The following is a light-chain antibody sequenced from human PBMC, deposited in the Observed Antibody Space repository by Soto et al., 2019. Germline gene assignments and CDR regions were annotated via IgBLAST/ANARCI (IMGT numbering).Light chain of an antibody. CDR3: QQYGSSPLT. CDR2: GAY. V-gene: IGKV3-20*01. J-gene: IGKJ1*01. Sequence: EVVLTQSPDTLSLSPGESATLSCRASQSLSTYLAWYQHKPGQAPRLLIYGAYNRATGIPDRFSGSGSGTDFTLTITRLEAEDFAVYYCQQYGSSPLTFGQGTKVEIK. CDR1: QSLSTY.